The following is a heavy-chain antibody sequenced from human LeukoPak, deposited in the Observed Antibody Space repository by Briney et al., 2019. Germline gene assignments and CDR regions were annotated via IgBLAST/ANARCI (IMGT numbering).Heavy chain of an antibody. J-gene: IGHJ4*02. V-gene: IGHV6-1*01. CDR3: ARDIVGVTRAFGY. D-gene: IGHD1-26*01. Sequence: SQTLSLTYAISGDSVSSNSAAWNWIRQSPSRGLEWLGRTYYRSKWYNDYAVSVRSRITINPDTSKNQFSLKLNSVTAADTAVYYCARDIVGVTRAFGYWGQGTLATVSS. CDR1: GDSVSSNSAA. CDR2: TYYRSKWYN.